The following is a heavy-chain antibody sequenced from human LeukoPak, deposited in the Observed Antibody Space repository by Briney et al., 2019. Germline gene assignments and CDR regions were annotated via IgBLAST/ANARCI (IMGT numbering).Heavy chain of an antibody. Sequence: GGSLRLSCAASGFTFSSYAMSWVRQAPGKGLEWVSAISGSGGSTYYADSVKGRFTISRDNSKNTLCLQMNSLRAEDTAVYYCAKGDCSSTSCYSGYWGQGTLVTVSS. CDR2: ISGSGGST. D-gene: IGHD2-2*02. CDR1: GFTFSSYA. J-gene: IGHJ4*02. V-gene: IGHV3-23*01. CDR3: AKGDCSSTSCYSGY.